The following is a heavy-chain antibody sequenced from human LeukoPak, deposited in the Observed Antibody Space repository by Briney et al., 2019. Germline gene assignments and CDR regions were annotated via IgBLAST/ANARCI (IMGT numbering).Heavy chain of an antibody. CDR3: ARDGYSSSH. V-gene: IGHV4-59*12. CDR2: IYYSGST. J-gene: IGHJ3*01. CDR1: GGSISSYY. Sequence: SETLSLTCTVSGGSISSYYWSWIRQPPGKGLERIGYIYYSGSTNYNPSLKSRVTISVDTSKNQFSLKLSSVTAADTAVYYCARDGYSSSHWGQGTMVTVSS. D-gene: IGHD6-13*01.